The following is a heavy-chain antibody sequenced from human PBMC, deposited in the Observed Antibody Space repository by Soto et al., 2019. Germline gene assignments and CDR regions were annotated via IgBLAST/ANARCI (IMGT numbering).Heavy chain of an antibody. Sequence: GSLRLSCAASVFTVSTSAMSWVRQAPGKGLEWVSATDGSGRSTYYADSVKGRFTISRDNSKNTVSLQMNSLRAEDTAVYYCAKIQQWTVFDFWGQGTLVTVSS. CDR2: TDGSGRST. J-gene: IGHJ4*02. CDR3: AKIQQWTVFDF. D-gene: IGHD6-19*01. V-gene: IGHV3-23*01. CDR1: VFTVSTSA.